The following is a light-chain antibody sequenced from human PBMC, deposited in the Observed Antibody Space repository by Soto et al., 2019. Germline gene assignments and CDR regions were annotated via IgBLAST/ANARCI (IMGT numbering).Light chain of an antibody. V-gene: IGLV2-8*01. CDR2: EVS. J-gene: IGLJ1*01. CDR1: SSDVGGYNF. CDR3: ISYAGSNNYV. Sequence: QSALTQPPSASGSPGQSVTISCTGTSSDVGGYNFVSWYQQHPGKAPKLMIYEVSKRHSGVPDRFSGSKSGNTASLTVSRIQAEDEADYYCISYAGSNNYVFGTGTKVTVL.